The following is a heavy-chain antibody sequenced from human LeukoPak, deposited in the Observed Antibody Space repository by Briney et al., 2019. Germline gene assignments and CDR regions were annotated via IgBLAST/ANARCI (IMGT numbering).Heavy chain of an antibody. CDR1: GYTFTGYY. V-gene: IGHV1-2*02. J-gene: IGHJ4*02. CDR3: ARVKAAGTRAAFDY. Sequence: GASVKVSCKASGYTFTGYYMHWVRQAPGQGLEWMGWINPNSGGTNYARKFQGRVTMTRDTSISTAYMELSRLRSDDTAVYYCARVKAAGTRAAFDYWGQGTLVTVSS. CDR2: INPNSGGT. D-gene: IGHD6-13*01.